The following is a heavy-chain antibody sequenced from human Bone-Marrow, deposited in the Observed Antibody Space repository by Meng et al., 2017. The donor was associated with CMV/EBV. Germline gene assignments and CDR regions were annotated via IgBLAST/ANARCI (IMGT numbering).Heavy chain of an antibody. J-gene: IGHJ6*01. CDR3: ARDRYCSSTSCYNNYYYGMAV. V-gene: IGHV3-21*01. CDR2: ISSSSSYI. CDR1: GFTFSSYS. Sequence: GESLKISCAASGFTFSSYSMNWVRQAPGKGLEWVSSISSSSSYIYYADSVKGRFTISRDNAKNSLYLQMNSLRAEDTAVYYCARDRYCSSTSCYNNYYYGMAVWGQGATVTCFS. D-gene: IGHD2-2*02.